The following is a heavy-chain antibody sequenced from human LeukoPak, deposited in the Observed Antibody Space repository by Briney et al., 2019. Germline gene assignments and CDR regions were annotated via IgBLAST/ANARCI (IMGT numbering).Heavy chain of an antibody. CDR3: AKGVRMDYGSGSYYYGMDV. V-gene: IGHV3-48*03. D-gene: IGHD3-10*01. J-gene: IGHJ6*02. CDR2: IIADGTST. CDR1: GFTFSGHD. Sequence: GGSLRLSCVGSGFTFSGHDMNWVRQAPGKGLEWVSYIIADGTSTYYADSVKGRFTISRDNAKNSLYLQMNSLRAEDTAVYYCAKGVRMDYGSGSYYYGMDVWGQGTTVTVSS.